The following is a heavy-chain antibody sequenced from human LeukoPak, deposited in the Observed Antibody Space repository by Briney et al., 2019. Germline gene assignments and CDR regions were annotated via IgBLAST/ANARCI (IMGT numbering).Heavy chain of an antibody. D-gene: IGHD3-10*01. CDR3: ASPRFGDSYFDL. CDR2: VYQSGHA. V-gene: IGHV4-38-2*02. J-gene: IGHJ4*02. Sequence: SETLSLTCKVSNYSARSDVHWSWIRQSPGRGLEWIASVYQSGHAYYSPSLKSRVLISFDTSKKELSLKINSVTATDTALYYCASPRFGDSYFDLWGQGTQVTVSS. CDR1: NYSARSDVH.